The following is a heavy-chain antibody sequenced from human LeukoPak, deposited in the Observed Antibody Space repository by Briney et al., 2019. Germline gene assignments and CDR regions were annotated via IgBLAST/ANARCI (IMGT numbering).Heavy chain of an antibody. J-gene: IGHJ4*02. CDR3: ARTYSSGWYYFDY. Sequence: SETLSLTCTVSGGSVSSGSYYWSWIRQPPGKGLEWIGYIYYSGSTNYNPSLKRRVTISVDTSKNQFSLKLSSVTAADTAVYYCARTYSSGWYYFDYWGQGTLVTVSS. D-gene: IGHD6-19*01. V-gene: IGHV4-61*01. CDR2: IYYSGST. CDR1: GGSVSSGSYY.